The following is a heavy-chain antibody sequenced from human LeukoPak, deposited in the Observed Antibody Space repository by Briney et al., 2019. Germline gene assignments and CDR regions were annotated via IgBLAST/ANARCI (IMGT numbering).Heavy chain of an antibody. V-gene: IGHV3-21*01. D-gene: IGHD6-25*01. CDR3: ARFAAGGSYYYYMDV. Sequence: GGSLGLSCAASGFTFSNFAMNWVRQAPGKGLEWVSSISSTTTYIYYADSVKGRFTISRDNAKNSLYLQMNSLRADDTAVYYCARFAAGGSYYYYMDVWGKGTTVTVSS. CDR2: ISSTTTYI. J-gene: IGHJ6*03. CDR1: GFTFSNFA.